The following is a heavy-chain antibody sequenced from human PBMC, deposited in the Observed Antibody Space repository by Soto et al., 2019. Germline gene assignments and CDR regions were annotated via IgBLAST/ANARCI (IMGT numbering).Heavy chain of an antibody. J-gene: IGHJ6*03. Sequence: SQTLSLTCDISGDSVSSNSAAWNWIRQTPSRGLEWLGRTYYRSKWYSNYAISVKSRVTVNPDTFKNQFSLQLNSVTPEDTAVYYCARGSWDDVSGHYYMYVWGKGTTVTVSS. CDR2: TYYRSKWYS. CDR3: ARGSWDDVSGHYYMYV. V-gene: IGHV6-1*01. D-gene: IGHD1-1*01. CDR1: GDSVSSNSAA.